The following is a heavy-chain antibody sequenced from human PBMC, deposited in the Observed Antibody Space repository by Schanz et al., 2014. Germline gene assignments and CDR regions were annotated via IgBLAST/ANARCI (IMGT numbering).Heavy chain of an antibody. D-gene: IGHD5-12*01. V-gene: IGHV4-61*02. J-gene: IGHJ5*02. Sequence: QVQLQESGPGLVKPSQTLSLTCTVSGGSISSATYYWSWVRQPAGKGRGWIGRVYSRRSSTYNPSLKGRIAMSRDTPNNQSPLRQISVAAADTADYYCARGGSVATIAPYTWFDPWGQGTLVAVSS. CDR2: VYSRRSS. CDR1: GGSISSATYY. CDR3: ARGGSVATIAPYTWFDP.